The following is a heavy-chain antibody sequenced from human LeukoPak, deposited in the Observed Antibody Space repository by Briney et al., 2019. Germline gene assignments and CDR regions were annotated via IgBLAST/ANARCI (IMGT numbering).Heavy chain of an antibody. CDR2: ISSYSTYI. V-gene: IGHV3-21*01. CDR1: GFSFSDYS. Sequence: GGSLRLSCAASGFSFSDYSMNWVRQAPGKGLEWVSFISSYSTYIYYADSLKGRFTISRDNAKNSLYLQIDSLRAEDTAVYYCTTETYRRFDYWGQGTLVTVSS. J-gene: IGHJ4*02. CDR3: TTETYRRFDY.